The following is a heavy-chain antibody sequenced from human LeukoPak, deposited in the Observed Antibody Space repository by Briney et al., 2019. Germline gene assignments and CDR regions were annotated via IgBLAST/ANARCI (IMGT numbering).Heavy chain of an antibody. V-gene: IGHV4-59*01. Sequence: SETLSLTCTVSGASISSYYWSWIRQPPGKGLEWIGYISYSGSTNYNPSLKSRVTISVDTSKNQFSLKLSSVTAADTAVYYCARSEPAAGTIENWFDPWGQGTLVTVSS. CDR3: ARSEPAAGTIENWFDP. CDR1: GASISSYY. CDR2: ISYSGST. D-gene: IGHD6-13*01. J-gene: IGHJ5*02.